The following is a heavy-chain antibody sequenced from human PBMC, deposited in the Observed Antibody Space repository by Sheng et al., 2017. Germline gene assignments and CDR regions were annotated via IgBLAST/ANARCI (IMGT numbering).Heavy chain of an antibody. D-gene: IGHD2-2*01. CDR1: GGSFSGYY. V-gene: IGHV4-34*01. CDR3: ARAQYYALPY. J-gene: IGHJ4*02. Sequence: QVQLQQWGAGLLKPSETLSLTCAVYGGSFSGYYWSWIRQPPGKGLVWIGEINHSGSTNYNPSLKSRVTISVDTSKNQFSLKLSSVTAADTAVYYCARAQYYALPYWGQGTLVTVSS. CDR2: INHSGST.